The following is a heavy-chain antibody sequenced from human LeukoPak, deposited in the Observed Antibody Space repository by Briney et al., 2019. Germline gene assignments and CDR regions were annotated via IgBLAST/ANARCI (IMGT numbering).Heavy chain of an antibody. V-gene: IGHV3-48*04. CDR3: AKDLYSSSWYSVDV. Sequence: GGSLRLSCAASGFTFSSYSMNWVRQAPGKGLEWVSYISSSSSTIYYADSVKGRFTISRDNAKNSLYLQMNSLRAEDTALYYCAKDLYSSSWYSVDVWGKGTTVTISS. J-gene: IGHJ6*04. CDR1: GFTFSSYS. D-gene: IGHD6-13*01. CDR2: ISSSSSTI.